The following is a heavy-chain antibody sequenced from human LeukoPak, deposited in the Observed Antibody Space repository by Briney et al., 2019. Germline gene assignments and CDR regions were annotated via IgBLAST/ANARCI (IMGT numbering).Heavy chain of an antibody. CDR3: AKAVYDSSGYGYFDY. CDR2: IRDNGSNK. J-gene: IGHJ4*02. D-gene: IGHD3-22*01. Sequence: ARSLRLSCAASGFTFSSYAMHWIRQAPCKGLEWVAFIRDNGSNKYYSDSLKGRLTISRDSSKNTLYLQINSLRAEDTAVYYCAKAVYDSSGYGYFDYWGQGALVTVSS. V-gene: IGHV3-30*02. CDR1: GFTFSSYA.